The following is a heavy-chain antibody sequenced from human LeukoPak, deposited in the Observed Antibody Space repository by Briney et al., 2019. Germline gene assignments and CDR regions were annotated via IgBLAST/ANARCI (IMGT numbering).Heavy chain of an antibody. CDR2: GFYNGRA. Sequence: SETLSLTCTVSGDSISGTAYWGWIRQPPGKGLEWIGSGFYNGRAYYNPSLKSRVSISVDTSNNLYSLRLTSVTAADTAVYYCARVSTNDFWSGYTHDYWGQGTLVTVSS. V-gene: IGHV4-39*02. J-gene: IGHJ4*02. D-gene: IGHD3-3*01. CDR1: GDSISGTAY. CDR3: ARVSTNDFWSGYTHDY.